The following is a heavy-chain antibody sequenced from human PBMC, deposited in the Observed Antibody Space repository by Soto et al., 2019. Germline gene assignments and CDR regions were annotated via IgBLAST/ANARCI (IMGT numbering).Heavy chain of an antibody. D-gene: IGHD5-18*01. CDR1: GFTFSSYA. CDR3: ARLVDTAMVYDYGMDV. Sequence: GGSLRLSCAASGFTFSSYAMHWVRHAPGKGLEWVAVISYDGSNKYYADSVKGRFTISRDNSKNTLYLQMNSLRAEDTAVYYCARLVDTAMVYDYGMDVWGQGTTVTVSS. CDR2: ISYDGSNK. V-gene: IGHV3-30-3*01. J-gene: IGHJ6*02.